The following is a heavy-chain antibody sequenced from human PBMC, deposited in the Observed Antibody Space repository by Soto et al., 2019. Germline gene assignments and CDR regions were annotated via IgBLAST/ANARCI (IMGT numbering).Heavy chain of an antibody. CDR3: ARNNWNDVYYYYGMDV. CDR2: IIPIFGTA. J-gene: IGHJ6*02. V-gene: IGHV1-69*13. CDR1: GGTFSSYA. D-gene: IGHD1-1*01. Sequence: SVKVSCKASGGTFSSYAISWVRQAPGQGLEWMGGIIPIFGTANYAQKFHGRVTITADESTGTAYMELSSLRSEDTAVYYCARNNWNDVYYYYGMDVWGQGTTVTVSS.